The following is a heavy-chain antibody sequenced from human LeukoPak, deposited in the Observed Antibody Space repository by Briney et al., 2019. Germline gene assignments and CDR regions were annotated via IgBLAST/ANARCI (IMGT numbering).Heavy chain of an antibody. Sequence: SETLSLTCTVSGGSISSGSYYWGWIRQPPGKGLEWIGYIYYSGSTNYNPSLKSRVTISVDRSKNQFSLKLSSVTAADTAVYYCARDTRAAAGYWGQGTLVTVSS. V-gene: IGHV4-61*05. CDR1: GGSISSGSYY. D-gene: IGHD6-13*01. CDR3: ARDTRAAAGY. CDR2: IYYSGST. J-gene: IGHJ4*02.